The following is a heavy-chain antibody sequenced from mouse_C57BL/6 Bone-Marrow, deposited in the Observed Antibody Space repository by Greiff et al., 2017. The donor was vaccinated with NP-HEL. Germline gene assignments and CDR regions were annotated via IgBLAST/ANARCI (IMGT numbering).Heavy chain of an antibody. CDR1: GFSFNTYA. J-gene: IGHJ3*01. V-gene: IGHV10-1*01. D-gene: IGHD2-3*01. Sequence: EVQRVESGGGLVQPKGSLKLSCAASGFSFNTYAMNWVRQAPGKGLEWVARIRSKSNNYATYYADSVKDRFTISRDDSESMLYLQMNNLKTEDTAMYYCVRLGGYSLAYWGQGTLVTVSA. CDR3: VRLGGYSLAY. CDR2: IRSKSNNYAT.